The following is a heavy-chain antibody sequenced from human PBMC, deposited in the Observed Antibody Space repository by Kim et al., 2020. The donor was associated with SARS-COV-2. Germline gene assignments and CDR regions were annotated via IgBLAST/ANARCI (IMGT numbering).Heavy chain of an antibody. V-gene: IGHV3-30-3*01. D-gene: IGHD6-19*01. Sequence: GGSLRLSCAASGFTFSSYAMHWVRQAPGKGLEWVAVISYDGSDKYYADSVKGRFTISRDNSKNTLYLQMNSPRAEDTAVYYCARDNPSGWPSDYYYYGM. CDR1: GFTFSSYA. CDR3: ARDNPSGWPSDYYYYGM. CDR2: ISYDGSDK. J-gene: IGHJ6*01.